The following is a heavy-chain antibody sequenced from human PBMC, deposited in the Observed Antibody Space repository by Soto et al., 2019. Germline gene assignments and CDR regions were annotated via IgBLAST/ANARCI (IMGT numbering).Heavy chain of an antibody. CDR1: GGSISSGGYY. CDR3: ARDKVVVATTTTSYYYYGMDV. D-gene: IGHD2-15*01. Sequence: QVQLQESGPGLVKPSQTLSLTCTVSGGSISSGGYYWSWIRQHPGKGLEWIGYIYYSGSTYYNPSLKSRVTISVDTSKNQFSLKLSSVTAAETAVYYCARDKVVVATTTTSYYYYGMDVWGQGTTVTVSS. J-gene: IGHJ6*02. V-gene: IGHV4-31*03. CDR2: IYYSGST.